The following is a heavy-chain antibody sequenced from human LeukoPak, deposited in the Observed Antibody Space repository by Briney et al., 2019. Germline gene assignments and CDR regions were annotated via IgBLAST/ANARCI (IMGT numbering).Heavy chain of an antibody. V-gene: IGHV4-34*01. CDR1: GGSFSAYY. D-gene: IGHD6-19*01. CDR3: AREYTLYRSGWFLDY. Sequence: SETLSLTCDVYGGSFSAYYWSWIRQPPGKGLEWIGSIYYSGSTYYNPSLRSRVTISMDTSKNQFSLKLNSVTAADTAVYYCAREYTLYRSGWFLDYWGQGTVVTVSS. CDR2: IYYSGST. J-gene: IGHJ4*02.